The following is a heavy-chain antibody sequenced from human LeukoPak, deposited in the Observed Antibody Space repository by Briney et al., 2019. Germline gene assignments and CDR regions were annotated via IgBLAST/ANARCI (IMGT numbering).Heavy chain of an antibody. CDR3: AKGVAVASPYYFDY. CDR2: ITYDGSNK. D-gene: IGHD6-19*01. J-gene: IGHJ4*02. Sequence: GRSLRLSCAASGFIFSSYGMHWVRQAPGKGLERVAVITYDGSNKYYADSVKGRFTISRDNSKNTLYLQMNSLRAEDTAVYYCAKGVAVASPYYFDYWGQGTLVTVSS. V-gene: IGHV3-30*18. CDR1: GFIFSSYG.